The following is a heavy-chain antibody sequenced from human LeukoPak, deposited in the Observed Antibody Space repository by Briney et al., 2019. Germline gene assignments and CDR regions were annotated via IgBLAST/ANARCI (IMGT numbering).Heavy chain of an antibody. Sequence: GSLRLSCVASGFTFSSYWMSWVRQAPGKGLEWVANIKEDGSEKNYVDSVKGRFTISRDNAKNSLYLQINSLRAEDTAVYYCASLDATMVNGDYWGQGTLVTVSS. J-gene: IGHJ4*02. CDR2: IKEDGSEK. CDR3: ASLDATMVNGDY. CDR1: GFTFSSYW. V-gene: IGHV3-7*01. D-gene: IGHD5-18*01.